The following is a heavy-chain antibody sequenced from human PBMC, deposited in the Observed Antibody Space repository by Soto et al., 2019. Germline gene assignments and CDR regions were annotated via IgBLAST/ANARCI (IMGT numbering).Heavy chain of an antibody. Sequence: PSETLSLTCAVSGGSLSSYFWTWIRQPPGKGLEWIGQMSTSGGTNYNPSLRSRVTMALDTSKNQFSLKLNSVTAADTAVYYCAFVIGLRVTPKYPDLWGRGALVTVSS. CDR2: MSTSGGT. D-gene: IGHD3-10*01. V-gene: IGHV4-59*10. CDR1: GGSLSSYF. J-gene: IGHJ2*01. CDR3: AFVIGLRVTPKYPDL.